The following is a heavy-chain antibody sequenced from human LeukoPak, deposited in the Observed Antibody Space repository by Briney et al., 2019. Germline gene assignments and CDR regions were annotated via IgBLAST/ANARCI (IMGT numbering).Heavy chain of an antibody. CDR1: GYNFTSDW. J-gene: IGHJ4*02. CDR2: IYPGDSDT. V-gene: IGHV5-51*01. Sequence: GESLKISCKDTGYNFTSDWIGWVRQMPGKGLEWMGIIYPGDSDTRYSPSFQGQVTISADKSISTAYLQWSSLKASDTAMYYCARVDNSGHFDYWGQGTLVTVSS. D-gene: IGHD3-22*01. CDR3: ARVDNSGHFDY.